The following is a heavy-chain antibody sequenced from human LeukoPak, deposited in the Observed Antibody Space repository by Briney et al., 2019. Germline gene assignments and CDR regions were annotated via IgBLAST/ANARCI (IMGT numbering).Heavy chain of an antibody. V-gene: IGHV3-30-3*01. Sequence: GGSLRLSCAASGFTFSSYAMHWVRQAPGKGLEWVAVISYDGSNKYYADSVKGRFTISRDNSKNTLYLQMNSLRAEDTAVYYCAREGPGGAFDYWGQGTLVTVSS. CDR2: ISYDGSNK. CDR3: AREGPGGAFDY. D-gene: IGHD3-10*01. CDR1: GFTFSSYA. J-gene: IGHJ4*02.